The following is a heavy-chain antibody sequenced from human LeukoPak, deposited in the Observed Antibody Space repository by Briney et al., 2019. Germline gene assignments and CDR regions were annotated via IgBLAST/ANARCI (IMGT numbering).Heavy chain of an antibody. CDR1: GFTFSSYS. V-gene: IGHV3-21*01. J-gene: IGHJ4*02. CDR2: ISSSSSCI. D-gene: IGHD5-18*01. CDR3: ASLLSSYGYEVVY. Sequence: PGGSLRLSCAASGFTFSSYSMNWVSQAPGKGLEWVSSISSSSSCIYYADSVKGRFTISRDNAKNSLYLQMNSLRAEDTAVYYCASLLSSYGYEVVYWGQGTLVTVSS.